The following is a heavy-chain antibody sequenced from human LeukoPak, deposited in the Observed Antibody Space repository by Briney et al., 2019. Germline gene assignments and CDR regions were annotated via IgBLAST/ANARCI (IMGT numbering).Heavy chain of an antibody. CDR1: GGSISSYY. Sequence: SETLSLTCTVSGGSISSYYWSWIRQPPGKGLEWIGYIYYSGSTNYNPSLKSRVTISVDTSKNQFSLTLSSVTAADTALYYCARREGATYNYWGQGTLVTVSS. D-gene: IGHD1-26*01. CDR2: IYYSGST. J-gene: IGHJ4*02. V-gene: IGHV4-59*08. CDR3: ARREGATYNY.